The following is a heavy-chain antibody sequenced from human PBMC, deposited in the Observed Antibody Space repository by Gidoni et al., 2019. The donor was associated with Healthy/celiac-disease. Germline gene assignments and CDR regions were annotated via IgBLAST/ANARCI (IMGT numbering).Heavy chain of an antibody. V-gene: IGHV4-34*01. CDR2: INHSGST. Sequence: QVQLQQWGAGRLKPSETLSLTCAVYGGSFSGYYWSWIRQPPGKGLEWIGEINHSGSTNYNPSLKSRVTISVDTSKNQFSLKLSSVTASDTAVYYCARLWQFVVVPRGGMDVWGQGTTVTVSS. J-gene: IGHJ6*02. CDR1: GGSFSGYY. CDR3: ARLWQFVVVPRGGMDV. D-gene: IGHD2-21*01.